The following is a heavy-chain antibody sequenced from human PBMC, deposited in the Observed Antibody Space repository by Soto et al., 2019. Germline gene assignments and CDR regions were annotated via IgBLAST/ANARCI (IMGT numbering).Heavy chain of an antibody. J-gene: IGHJ4*02. CDR3: ARPPFPGCINGECYPCDH. V-gene: IGHV1-46*01. CDR1: GYTFTHYY. Sequence: ASVKVSCKASGYTFTHYYIHWVRQAPGQGLEWMGMINPSGGSTDYAQKFQGRVTMTTDTSTTTVYMELSSLRSDDTAVYYCARPPFPGCINGECYPCDHWGQGTLVTVSS. D-gene: IGHD2-21*01. CDR2: INPSGGST.